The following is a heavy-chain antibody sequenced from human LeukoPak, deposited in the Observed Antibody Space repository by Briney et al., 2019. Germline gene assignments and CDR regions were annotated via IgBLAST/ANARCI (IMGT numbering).Heavy chain of an antibody. D-gene: IGHD6-19*01. CDR1: GFTFSSYA. Sequence: SGGSLRLSCAASGFTFSSYAMSWVRQAPGKGLEWVSAISGSGGSTYYADSVKGRFTISRDNSKNTLYLQMNSLRAEDTAVYYCAKVGGQWLVQTNFDYWGQGTLVTVSS. J-gene: IGHJ4*02. CDR2: ISGSGGST. V-gene: IGHV3-23*01. CDR3: AKVGGQWLVQTNFDY.